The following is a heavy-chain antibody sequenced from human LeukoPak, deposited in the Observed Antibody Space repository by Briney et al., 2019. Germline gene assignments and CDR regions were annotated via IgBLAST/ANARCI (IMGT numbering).Heavy chain of an antibody. CDR1: GFTFSDYY. V-gene: IGHV3-11*04. J-gene: IGHJ4*02. D-gene: IGHD3-22*01. CDR2: ISSSGSII. Sequence: NPGGSLRLSCAASGFTFSDYYMTWIRQAPGKGLEWVSYISSSGSIIYYADSVKGRFIISRDNAKNSLYLQMNSLRAEDTAVYFCARVGYDSSGRFDYWGQGTLVTVSS. CDR3: ARVGYDSSGRFDY.